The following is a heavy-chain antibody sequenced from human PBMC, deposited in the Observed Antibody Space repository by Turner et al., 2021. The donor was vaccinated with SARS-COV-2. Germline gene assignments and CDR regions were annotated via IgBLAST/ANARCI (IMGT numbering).Heavy chain of an antibody. Sequence: QVPLQESGPGLVKPSATLSLSCTVSGVPITSTNFFWGWIRQSPGKGLEWMGTFSYSGSTFYNPSCKGRVTMSADPSKRQFFLRLTSVTAADTAVYYCARLYHHDTSGVDFWGQGTQVTVSS. CDR1: GVPITSTNFF. J-gene: IGHJ4*02. V-gene: IGHV4-39*01. D-gene: IGHD3-22*01. CDR2: FSYSGST. CDR3: ARLYHHDTSGVDF.